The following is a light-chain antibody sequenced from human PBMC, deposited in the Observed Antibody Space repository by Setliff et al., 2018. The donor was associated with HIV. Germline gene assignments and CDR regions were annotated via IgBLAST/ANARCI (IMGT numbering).Light chain of an antibody. CDR3: AAWDDSLSGSI. V-gene: IGLV1-47*01. Sequence: QSVLTQPPSASGTPGQRVTISCSGSSSNIGNNYVYWYHQLPGTAPKLLVYGNNQRPSGVPDRFSGSKSGTSASLAISGLRSEDEADYYCAAWDDSLSGSIFGRGTK. CDR1: SSNIGNNY. CDR2: GNN. J-gene: IGLJ2*01.